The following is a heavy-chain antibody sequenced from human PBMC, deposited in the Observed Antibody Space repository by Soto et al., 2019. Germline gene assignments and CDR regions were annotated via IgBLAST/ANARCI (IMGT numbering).Heavy chain of an antibody. Sequence: PGGSLTPAWAGSGFIFGEAYMRCIRQTPGKGLAWISYISPGSRTPAYANTVKGRFSISRDNATRSLYRQRMSLTAEVRAINYWVTGGGGGLFDPWGQGTTVTVSS. CDR2: ISPGSRTP. CDR3: VTGGGGGLFDP. V-gene: IGHV3-11*05. J-gene: IGHJ5*02. D-gene: IGHD2-15*01. CDR1: GFIFGEAY.